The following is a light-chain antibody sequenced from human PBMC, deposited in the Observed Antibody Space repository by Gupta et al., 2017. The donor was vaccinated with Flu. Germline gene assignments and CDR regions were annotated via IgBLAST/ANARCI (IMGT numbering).Light chain of an antibody. CDR2: KAS. V-gene: IGKV1-5*03. CDR3: QQYKSYFPGET. CDR1: QSIGNW. J-gene: IGKJ1*01. Sequence: RVTITCRASQSIGNWLAWYQHKPGKAPKLLIFKASTLEDEVPSRFSGSGSGTEFTLTISSLQPDDFATYYCQQYKSYFPGETFGQGTKVEIK.